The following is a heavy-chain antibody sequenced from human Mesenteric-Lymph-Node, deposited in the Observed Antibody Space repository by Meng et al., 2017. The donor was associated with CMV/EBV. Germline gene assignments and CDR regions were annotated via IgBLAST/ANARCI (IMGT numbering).Heavy chain of an antibody. CDR1: GDSVSSNSAA. Sequence: SQTRSLTCAISGDSVSSNSAAWNWIRQSPSRGLEWLGSTYYRSRSYNDYAASVKSRITINPDTSKNQFSLQLKSVTPEDTAVYYCARGHCSSASCSPYGIDVWGQGTTVTVSS. V-gene: IGHV6-1*01. J-gene: IGHJ6*02. D-gene: IGHD2-2*01. CDR3: ARGHCSSASCSPYGIDV. CDR2: TYYRSRSYN.